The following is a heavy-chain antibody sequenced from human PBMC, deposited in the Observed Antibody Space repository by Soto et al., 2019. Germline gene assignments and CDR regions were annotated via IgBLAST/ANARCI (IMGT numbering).Heavy chain of an antibody. J-gene: IGHJ6*02. D-gene: IGHD3-3*01. V-gene: IGHV4-34*02. CDR2: INHSGTI. CDR3: ARADRTLETSYGLDV. Sequence: QVQIQQWGAGLLKPSETLSLTCAVSGGSFSGFYWTWIRQPPGEGLEWIGEINHSGTINFNPSLRSRLTISLDSSKKHFSLKLTSLTAADAAVYYCARADRTLETSYGLDVWGQGTTVTVSS. CDR1: GGSFSGFY.